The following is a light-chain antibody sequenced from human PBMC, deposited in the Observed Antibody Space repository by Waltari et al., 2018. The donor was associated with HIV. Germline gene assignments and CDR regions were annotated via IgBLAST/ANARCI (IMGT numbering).Light chain of an antibody. CDR1: QTIGDN. CDR3: QQTYSAPWT. CDR2: SAS. Sequence: IQLTPSPSSLSASLGERVTLTCRSSQTIGDNLTWYRQKPGKAPNLLIYSASTLQSGVPSRISGSGSGTEFTLTISGLQAEDFATFYCQQTYSAPWTFGQGT. J-gene: IGKJ1*01. V-gene: IGKV1-39*01.